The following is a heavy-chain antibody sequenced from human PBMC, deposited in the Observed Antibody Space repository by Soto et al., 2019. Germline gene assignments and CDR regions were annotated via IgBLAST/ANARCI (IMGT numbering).Heavy chain of an antibody. V-gene: IGHV4-59*08. CDR2: TDYSWNT. Sequence: QVQLQESGPGLVRPSETLSLTCTVSSDSISSYYWIWIRQSPGKGLEWIGYTDYSWNTNYNPSLKSRVTISGDTSKNQLAMRLSSVTAADTAVYYCARAVGAPIYYLDYWGQGTLVTVSS. CDR1: SDSISSYY. CDR3: ARAVGAPIYYLDY. D-gene: IGHD6-19*01. J-gene: IGHJ4*02.